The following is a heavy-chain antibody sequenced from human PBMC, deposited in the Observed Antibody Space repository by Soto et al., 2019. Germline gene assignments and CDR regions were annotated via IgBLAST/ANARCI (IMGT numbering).Heavy chain of an antibody. J-gene: IGHJ6*03. D-gene: IGHD5-12*01. CDR3: ARKDSGYADYMDV. V-gene: IGHV4-31*03. CDR1: GGSISRGGYY. Sequence: QVQLQESGPGLVKPSQTLSLTCTVSGGSISRGGYYWSWIRQHPGKGLEWIGYIYYSGGTYYNPSLKRRVTLSVDTSENQFSLRLRSVTAADTAVYYCARKDSGYADYMDVWGKGTTVTVSS. CDR2: IYYSGGT.